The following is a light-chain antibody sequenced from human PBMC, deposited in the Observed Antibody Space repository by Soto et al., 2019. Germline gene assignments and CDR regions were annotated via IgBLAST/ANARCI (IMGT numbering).Light chain of an antibody. CDR3: QRYGSSPLIT. V-gene: IGKV3-20*01. Sequence: ETVLTQSPGTLSLSPGERATLSCRASQSVSSSSLAWYQQRPGQAPRLLIYGTSSRATGNPDRFSGSGSGTDFTLTISRLEPEDFAVYFCQRYGSSPLITFGQGTRLEI. J-gene: IGKJ5*01. CDR2: GTS. CDR1: QSVSSSS.